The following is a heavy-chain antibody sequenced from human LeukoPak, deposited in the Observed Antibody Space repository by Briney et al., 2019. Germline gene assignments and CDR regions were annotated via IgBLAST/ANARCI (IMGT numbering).Heavy chain of an antibody. D-gene: IGHD6-13*01. CDR2: ISYDGSNK. CDR1: GFTFTWYG. CDR3: ATLYSSSWYRTGDFDY. J-gene: IGHJ4*02. Sequence: PGGSLRLSCAASGFTFTWYGIHWVRQAPGKGLEWVAVISYDGSNKYYADSVKGRFTISRDNSKNTLYLQMNSLRAEDTAVYYCATLYSSSWYRTGDFDYWGQGTLVTVSS. V-gene: IGHV3-30*19.